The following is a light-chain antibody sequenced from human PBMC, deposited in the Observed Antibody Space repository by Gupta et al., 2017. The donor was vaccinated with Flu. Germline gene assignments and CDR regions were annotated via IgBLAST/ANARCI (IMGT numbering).Light chain of an antibody. CDR3: QQANSFPWT. J-gene: IGKJ1*01. Sequence: GDRVTITCRASQGLSSWSVGYQQKPGKAPKLLIYAASSLQSGVPSRFSGSGSGTDFTLTITSLQPEDFATYYCQQANSFPWTFGQGTKVEIK. CDR2: AAS. CDR1: QGLSSW. V-gene: IGKV1-12*01.